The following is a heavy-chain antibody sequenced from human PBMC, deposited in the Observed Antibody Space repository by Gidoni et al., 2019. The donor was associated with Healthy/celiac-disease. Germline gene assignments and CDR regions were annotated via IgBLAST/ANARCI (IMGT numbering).Heavy chain of an antibody. CDR1: GFTFSSYS. V-gene: IGHV3-21*01. Sequence: EVQLVESGGGLVKPGGSLRLSCAASGFTFSSYSMNWVRQAPGKGLEWVSSISSSSSYIYYADSVKGRFTISRDNAKNSLYLRMNSLRAEDTAVYYCARGGKQWLGSSFDYWGQGTLVTVSS. D-gene: IGHD6-19*01. CDR2: ISSSSSYI. CDR3: ARGGKQWLGSSFDY. J-gene: IGHJ4*02.